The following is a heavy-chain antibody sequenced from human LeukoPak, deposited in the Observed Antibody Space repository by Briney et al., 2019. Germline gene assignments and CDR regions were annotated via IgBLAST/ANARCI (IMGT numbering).Heavy chain of an antibody. CDR3: ATLGYCSSTSCPSGGY. D-gene: IGHD2-2*01. CDR1: GGTFSSHA. V-gene: IGHV1-69*13. J-gene: IGHJ4*02. CDR2: IIPIFGTA. Sequence: SVKVSCKASGGTFSSHAISWVRQAPGQGLEWMGGIIPIFGTANYAQKFQGRVTITADESTSTAYMELSSLRSEDTAVYYCATLGYCSSTSCPSGGYWGQGTLVTVSS.